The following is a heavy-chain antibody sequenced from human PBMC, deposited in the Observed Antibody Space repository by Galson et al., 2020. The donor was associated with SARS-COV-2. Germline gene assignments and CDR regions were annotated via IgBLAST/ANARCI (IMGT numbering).Heavy chain of an antibody. CDR2: FDPEDGET. Sequence: ASVKVSCKVSGYTLTALSMHWVRQAPGKGLEWMGGFDPEDGETIYAQKFQGRVTMTEDTSTDTAYMELSSLRSEDTAVYYCATGPYSSSWYNWFDPWGQGTLVTVSS. V-gene: IGHV1-24*01. CDR1: GYTLTALS. D-gene: IGHD6-13*01. J-gene: IGHJ5*02. CDR3: ATGPYSSSWYNWFDP.